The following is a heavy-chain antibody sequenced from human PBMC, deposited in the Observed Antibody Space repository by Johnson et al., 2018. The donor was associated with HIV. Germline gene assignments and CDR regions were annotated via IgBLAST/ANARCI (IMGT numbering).Heavy chain of an antibody. CDR1: GFSSSSYW. V-gene: IGHV3-7*05. CDR3: ARARVGYSFAGWGTDAFDI. D-gene: IGHD5-18*01. CDR2: IKQDGSEQ. J-gene: IGHJ3*02. Sequence: MQLVESGGGLVQPAGSLRLSCAASGFSSSSYWMTWVRQAPGKGLEWLASIKQDGSEQYYVDSVKVRFTISRDNAKNSLYLQLNSLRAEDTAVYYCARARVGYSFAGWGTDAFDIWGQGTMVTVSS.